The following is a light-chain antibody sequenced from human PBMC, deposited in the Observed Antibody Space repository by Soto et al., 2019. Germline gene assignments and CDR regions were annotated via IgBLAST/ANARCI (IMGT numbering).Light chain of an antibody. V-gene: IGKV1D-12*01. CDR3: QQANTSPPT. J-gene: IGKJ3*01. CDR2: AAS. CDR1: QGLNTW. Sequence: IQMTQSPASVSASVGDRVTITCRASQGLNTWLAWYQHKQGQAPKLLIHAASTLQSGVPSRFRGSGFGTDFTLTISSLQPADFATYYCQQANTSPPTFGPGTKWDIK.